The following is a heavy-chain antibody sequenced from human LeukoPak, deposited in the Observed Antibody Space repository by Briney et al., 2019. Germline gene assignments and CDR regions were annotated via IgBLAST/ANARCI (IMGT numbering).Heavy chain of an antibody. D-gene: IGHD3-3*01. CDR3: ARGAIWSGNYGFDR. CDR2: ISSSNYYI. V-gene: IGHV3-21*01. CDR1: GFTFSTYS. Sequence: GGSLRLSCAASGFTFSTYSLNWVRQAPGKGLEWVSSISSSNYYIYYADSVKGRFTVSRDNAKNSLLLHMNSLRAEDTAVYYCARGAIWSGNYGFDRWGQGTLVTVSS. J-gene: IGHJ4*02.